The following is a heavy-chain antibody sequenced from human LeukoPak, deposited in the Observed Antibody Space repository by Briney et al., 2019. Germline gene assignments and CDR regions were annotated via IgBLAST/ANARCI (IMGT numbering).Heavy chain of an antibody. V-gene: IGHV3-21*01. Sequence: GGSLRLSCAASGFTFSSYSMNWVRQAPGKGLEWVSSITSGSSYIYYTDSVKGRFAISRDNAKNSLYLQMNSLRAEDTAVYYCATGTTSGSYYFAYWGQGTLVTVSS. CDR1: GFTFSSYS. CDR3: ATGTTSGSYYFAY. D-gene: IGHD1-1*01. CDR2: ITSGSSYI. J-gene: IGHJ4*02.